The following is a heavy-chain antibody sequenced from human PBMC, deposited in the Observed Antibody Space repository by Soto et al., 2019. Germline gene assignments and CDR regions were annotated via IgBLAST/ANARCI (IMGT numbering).Heavy chain of an antibody. Sequence: ASVKVSCKASGYTFTSYAMHWVRQAPGQRLEWMGWINAGNGNTKYSQKFQGRVTITRDTSASTAYMELSSLRSEDTAVYYCARYGSGWFGLSYWGQGTLVTVSS. CDR3: ARYGSGWFGLSY. CDR2: INAGNGNT. J-gene: IGHJ4*02. CDR1: GYTFTSYA. D-gene: IGHD6-19*01. V-gene: IGHV1-3*01.